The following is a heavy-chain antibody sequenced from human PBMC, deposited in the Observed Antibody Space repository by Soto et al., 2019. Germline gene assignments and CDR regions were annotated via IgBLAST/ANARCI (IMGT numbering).Heavy chain of an antibody. J-gene: IGHJ3*02. CDR3: ARRPMSYDSSGYNRVGAFDI. CDR1: GGSISSSSYY. V-gene: IGHV4-39*01. Sequence: SETLSLTCTVSGGSISSSSYYWGWIRQPPGKGLEWIGSIYYSGSTYYNPSLKSRVTISVDTSKNQFSLKLSSVTAADTAVYYCARRPMSYDSSGYNRVGAFDIWGQGTMVTVSS. CDR2: IYYSGST. D-gene: IGHD3-22*01.